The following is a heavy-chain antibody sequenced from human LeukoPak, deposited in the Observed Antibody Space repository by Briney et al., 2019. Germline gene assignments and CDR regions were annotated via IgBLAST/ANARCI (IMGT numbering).Heavy chain of an antibody. CDR2: INPSGGST. Sequence: ASVKVSCKASGYTFITYYIHWVRQAPGQGLEWMGIINPSGGSTSYAQKFQGRVTMTRDTSTSTVYMELSSLRSEDTAVYYCARTHLAYCGGDCYEPYNWFDPWGQGTLVTVSS. V-gene: IGHV1-46*01. CDR3: ARTHLAYCGGDCYEPYNWFDP. D-gene: IGHD2-21*02. CDR1: GYTFITYY. J-gene: IGHJ5*02.